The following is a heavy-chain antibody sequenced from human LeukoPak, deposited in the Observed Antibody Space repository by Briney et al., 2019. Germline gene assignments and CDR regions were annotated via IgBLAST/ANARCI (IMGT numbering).Heavy chain of an antibody. CDR2: ISTSGST. CDR3: ARNGHMDV. V-gene: IGHV4-4*09. CDR1: GGSIYSYY. J-gene: IGHJ6*03. Sequence: SETLSLTCTVSGGSIYSYYWSWIRQPPGKGLEWIGYISTSGSTNYNPSLKSRVTISVDTSKKQFLLKLRSVTAADTAVYYCARNGHMDVWGKGTTVTVSS.